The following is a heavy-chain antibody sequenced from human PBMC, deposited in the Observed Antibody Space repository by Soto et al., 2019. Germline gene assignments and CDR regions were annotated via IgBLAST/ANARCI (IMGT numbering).Heavy chain of an antibody. CDR1: GGSITSYY. CDR2: ISDSGRT. J-gene: IGHJ6*02. V-gene: IGHV4-59*01. D-gene: IGHD2-2*01. Sequence: SETLSLTXTVSGGSITSYYWTWIRQPPGQGPEWIGYISDSGRTSYNPSLTSRLTILLDTSKNQISLKLTSVTEADSAVYFCARSIAASRGGGMDVWGQGATVTVSS. CDR3: ARSIAASRGGGMDV.